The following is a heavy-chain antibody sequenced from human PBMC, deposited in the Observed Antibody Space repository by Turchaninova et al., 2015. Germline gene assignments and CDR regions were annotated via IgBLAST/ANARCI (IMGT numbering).Heavy chain of an antibody. CDR1: GVSIFGTY. CDR3: ARAESSYVPNRFDP. Sequence: QVQLQESGPGQVKPSETMSLTCRVSGVSIFGTYWTWIRLPPGKGLEWIGNIYYTGSANSNPSLSSRVTMSIDTSKSQFSLHLSSVTAADTDIYYCARAESSYVPNRFDPWGQGILVTVS. V-gene: IGHV4-59*01. J-gene: IGHJ5*02. D-gene: IGHD3-10*02. CDR2: IYYTGSA.